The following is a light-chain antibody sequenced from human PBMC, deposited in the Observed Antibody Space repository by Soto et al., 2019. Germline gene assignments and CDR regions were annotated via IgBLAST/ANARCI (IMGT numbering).Light chain of an antibody. V-gene: IGKV3-11*01. Sequence: EIVLTQSPATLSLSPGERATLSCRASQSISSYLAWYQQKPGQAPRLLFYDASIRAAGTPARFSGSGSGTDFTLTISSLEPEDLAVYYCQQRSDWPRTFGRGTKLEIK. J-gene: IGKJ2*01. CDR3: QQRSDWPRT. CDR2: DAS. CDR1: QSISSY.